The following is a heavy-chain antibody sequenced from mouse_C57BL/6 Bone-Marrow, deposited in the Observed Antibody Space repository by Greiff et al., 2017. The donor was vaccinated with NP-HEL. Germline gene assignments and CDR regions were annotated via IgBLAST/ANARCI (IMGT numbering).Heavy chain of an antibody. V-gene: IGHV1-82*01. CDR2: IYPGDGDT. CDR1: GYAFSSSW. CDR3: ARAQGNY. J-gene: IGHJ2*01. Sequence: QVQLQQSGPELVKPGASVKISCKASGYAFSSSWMNWVKQRPGKGLEWIGRIYPGDGDTNYNGKFKGKATLTADKSSSTAYMQLSSLTSEDSAVYFCARAQGNYWGQGTTLTVSS.